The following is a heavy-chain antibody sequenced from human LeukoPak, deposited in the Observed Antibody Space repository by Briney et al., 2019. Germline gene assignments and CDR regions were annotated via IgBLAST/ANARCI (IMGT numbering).Heavy chain of an antibody. Sequence: GSLRLSCAASGFTFSNAWMSWVRQAPGKGLEWIGRIYTSGSTNYNPSLKSRVTISVDTSKNQFSQKLSSVTAADTAVYYCARDHRDFDLWGRGTLVTVSS. J-gene: IGHJ2*01. CDR3: ARDHRDFDL. V-gene: IGHV4-4*08. CDR2: IYTSGST. CDR1: GFTFSNAW.